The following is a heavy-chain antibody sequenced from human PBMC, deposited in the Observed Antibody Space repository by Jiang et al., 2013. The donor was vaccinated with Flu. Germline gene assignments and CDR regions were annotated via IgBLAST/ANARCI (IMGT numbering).Heavy chain of an antibody. J-gene: IGHJ4*02. CDR1: GVSINSYY. CDR3: AGFCSGGGCPDH. D-gene: IGHD2-15*01. Sequence: GPGLVKPSETLSLTCTVSGVSINSYYWTWVRQPPGKGLEWIGYGFYSGSTAYNPSLKGRVTISVDTSTNQVSLQLKSVTAADTAMYYCAGFCSGGGCPDHWGQGALVTVSS. V-gene: IGHV4-59*03. CDR2: GFYSGST.